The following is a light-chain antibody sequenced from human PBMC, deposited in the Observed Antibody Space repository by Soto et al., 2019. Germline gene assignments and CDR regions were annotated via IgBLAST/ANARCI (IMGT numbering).Light chain of an antibody. Sequence: DIQMTQSPSSLSASVGDRVTITCRASQSISSYLNWYQQKPGKAPKLLIYAASRLQSGVPSRFSGSGSGTDFTLTISSLQPEDFATYYCQQSYSTPWTFGQGTKGEIK. J-gene: IGKJ1*01. CDR2: AAS. V-gene: IGKV1-39*01. CDR3: QQSYSTPWT. CDR1: QSISSY.